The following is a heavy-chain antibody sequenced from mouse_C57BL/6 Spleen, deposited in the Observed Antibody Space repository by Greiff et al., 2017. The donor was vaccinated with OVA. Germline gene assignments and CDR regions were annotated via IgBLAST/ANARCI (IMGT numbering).Heavy chain of an antibody. CDR2: INPYNGGT. V-gene: IGHV1-19*01. CDR1: GYTFTDYY. J-gene: IGHJ1*03. Sequence: EVQLQQSGPVLVKPGASVKMSCKASGYTFTDYYMNWVKQSHGKSLEWIGVINPYNGGTSYNQKFKGKATLTVDKSSSTAYMELNSLTSEDSAVYYCARPYDYGGYFDVWGTGTTVTVSS. D-gene: IGHD2-4*01. CDR3: ARPYDYGGYFDV.